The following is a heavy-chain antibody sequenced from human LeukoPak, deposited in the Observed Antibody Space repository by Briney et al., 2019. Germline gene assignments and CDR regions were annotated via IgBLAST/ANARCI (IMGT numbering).Heavy chain of an antibody. V-gene: IGHV4-59*01. CDR2: ISYTGST. J-gene: IGHJ4*02. CDR1: GGSISIYY. Sequence: TSETLSLTCTVSGGSISIYYWSWIRQPPGKGLEWIGYISYTGSTNYNPSLKSRITISVDTSKNQFSLKVNSVTAADTAVYYCARDRSAGATLDYWGQGTLVAVSS. CDR3: ARDRSAGATLDY.